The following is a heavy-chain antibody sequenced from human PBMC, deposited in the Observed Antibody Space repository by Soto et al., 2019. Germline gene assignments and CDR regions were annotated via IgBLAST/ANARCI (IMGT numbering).Heavy chain of an antibody. J-gene: IGHJ4*02. CDR1: GFTFSSYS. CDR2: ISGSSSNT. Sequence: PGGSLRLSCAASGFTFSSYSMNCVRQAPWKGLEWVSAISGSSSNTYYADSVKGRFTISSDNAKNSLYLQMSSLRAEDTAVYYCAREPPLRIKAVGAGDYWGEGTMVTVSS. CDR3: AREPPLRIKAVGAGDY. D-gene: IGHD6-19*01. V-gene: IGHV3-21*01.